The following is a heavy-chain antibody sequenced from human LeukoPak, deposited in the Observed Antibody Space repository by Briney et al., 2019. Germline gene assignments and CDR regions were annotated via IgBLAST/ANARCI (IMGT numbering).Heavy chain of an antibody. CDR2: MYYSGST. D-gene: IGHD3-10*02. V-gene: IGHV4-39*01. CDR3: ARRRVMFSYYFDY. J-gene: IGHJ4*02. Sequence: PSETLSLTCSVSGGSISTSGYYWGWIRQPPGKGLEYIGSMYYSGSTDYNPSLKSRVTISVDTSNNHFSLRLSSVTAADAAVYYCARRRVMFSYYFDYWGQGTLVTVSS. CDR1: GGSISTSGYY.